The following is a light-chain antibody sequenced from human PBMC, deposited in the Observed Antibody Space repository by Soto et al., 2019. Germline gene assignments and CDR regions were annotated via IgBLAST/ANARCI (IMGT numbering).Light chain of an antibody. CDR2: MIS. Sequence: EIVMTQTPLSSRVTLGQPASISCRSSQSLVHRDGNTYLSWLHQRPGQPPRLLIYMISNRFSGVPDRFSGSGAGTDFTLKISRVEAEDVGVYYCMQATQPYTFGKGTKLEIK. CDR3: MQATQPYT. CDR1: QSLVHRDGNTY. J-gene: IGKJ2*01. V-gene: IGKV2-24*01.